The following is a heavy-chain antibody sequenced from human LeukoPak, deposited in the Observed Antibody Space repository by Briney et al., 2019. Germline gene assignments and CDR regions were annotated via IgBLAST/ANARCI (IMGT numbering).Heavy chain of an antibody. CDR1: GFTVSSNY. D-gene: IGHD2-15*01. V-gene: IGHV3-53*04. J-gene: IGHJ4*02. CDR2: IYSGGST. Sequence: PGGSLRLSCAASGFTVSSNYMSWVRQAPGKGLEWVSVIYSGGSTYYADSVKGRFTISRHNSKNTLYLQMNSLRAEDTAVYYCARSVYCSGGSCYLLLDYWGQGTLVTVSS. CDR3: ARSVYCSGGSCYLLLDY.